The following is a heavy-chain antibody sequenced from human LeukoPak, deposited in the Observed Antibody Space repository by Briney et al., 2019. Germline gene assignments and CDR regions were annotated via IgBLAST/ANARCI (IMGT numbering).Heavy chain of an antibody. V-gene: IGHV4-34*01. CDR2: INHSGST. CDR1: GGSFSGYY. D-gene: IGHD6-13*01. J-gene: IGHJ4*02. Sequence: SETLSLTCAVYGGSFSGYYWSWIRQPPGKGLEWIGEINHSGSTNYNPSLKSRVTISVDTSKNQFSLKLSSVTAADTAVYHCARGGRSYRSSWYPYWGQGNLVTVSS. CDR3: ARGGRSYRSSWYPY.